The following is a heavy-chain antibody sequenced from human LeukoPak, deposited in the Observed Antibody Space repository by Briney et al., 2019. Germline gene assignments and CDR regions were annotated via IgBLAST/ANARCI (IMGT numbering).Heavy chain of an antibody. Sequence: SETLSLTCAVYGGSFSGYYWSWIRQHPGKGLEWIGYIYYSGSTYYNPSLKSRVTISVDTSKNQFSLKLSSVTAADTAVYYCARDALYCSGGSCGLDPWGQGTLVTVSS. CDR1: GGSFSGYY. J-gene: IGHJ5*02. CDR3: ARDALYCSGGSCGLDP. D-gene: IGHD2-15*01. V-gene: IGHV4-31*11. CDR2: IYYSGST.